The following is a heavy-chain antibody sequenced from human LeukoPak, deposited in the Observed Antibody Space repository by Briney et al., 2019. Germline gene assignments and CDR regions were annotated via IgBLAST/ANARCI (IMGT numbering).Heavy chain of an antibody. CDR1: GGAFSSYP. CDR2: IMPVFGAP. J-gene: IGHJ4*02. D-gene: IGHD6-13*01. CDR3: ARGSASNWPVDI. V-gene: IGHV1-69*13. Sequence: ASVKVSCKASGGAFSSYPISWVRQAPGQGLEWMGGIMPVFGAPKYAQDFQGRVTINADDSTSTAYMELSSLKSDDTAVYYCARGSASNWPVDIWGQGTLVIVSS.